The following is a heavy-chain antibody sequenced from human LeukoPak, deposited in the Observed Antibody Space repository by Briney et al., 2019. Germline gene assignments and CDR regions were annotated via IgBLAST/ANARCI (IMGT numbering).Heavy chain of an antibody. Sequence: PGGSLRLSCAASGFTFSSYGMSWVRQAPGKGLEWVSAISGSGGSTYYADSVKGRLIISRDNSKNTLYLQMNSLRAEDTAVYYCAKDRTNYGDYVGWGQGTLVTVSS. D-gene: IGHD4-17*01. CDR1: GFTFSSYG. J-gene: IGHJ4*02. CDR3: AKDRTNYGDYVG. V-gene: IGHV3-23*01. CDR2: ISGSGGST.